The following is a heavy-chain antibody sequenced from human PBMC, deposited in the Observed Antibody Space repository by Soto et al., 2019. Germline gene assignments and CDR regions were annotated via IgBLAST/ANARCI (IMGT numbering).Heavy chain of an antibody. CDR1: GGSISSGGYY. J-gene: IGHJ6*02. V-gene: IGHV4-31*03. D-gene: IGHD2-2*01. Sequence: PSATLSLTCTVSGGSISSGGYYWSWIRQHPGKGLEWIGYIYYSGSTYYNPSLKSRVTISVGTSKNQFSLKLSSVTAADTAVYYCARGLGSSQLLSPFYYYGMDVWGQGTTVTVSS. CDR2: IYYSGST. CDR3: ARGLGSSQLLSPFYYYGMDV.